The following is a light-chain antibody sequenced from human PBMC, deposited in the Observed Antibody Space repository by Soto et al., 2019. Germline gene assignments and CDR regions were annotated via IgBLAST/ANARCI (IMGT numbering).Light chain of an antibody. J-gene: IGKJ5*01. CDR1: QSVSSSY. Sequence: EIVLTQSPGTLSLSPEDRATLSCRASQSVSSSYIAWYQQRPGQTPSLLIYAASTRATGIPDRFSGSGSGTHFTLTISRLEPGDFAVYYCQHFGGTTFTFGQGTRLEIK. CDR3: QHFGGTTFT. V-gene: IGKV3-20*01. CDR2: AAS.